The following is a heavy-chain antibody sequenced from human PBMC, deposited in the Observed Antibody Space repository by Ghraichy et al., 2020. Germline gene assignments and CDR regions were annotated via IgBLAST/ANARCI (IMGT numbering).Heavy chain of an antibody. V-gene: IGHV4-34*01. CDR2: INHSGST. CDR1: GGSFSGYY. J-gene: IGHJ4*02. D-gene: IGHD1-26*01. Sequence: SETLSLTCAVYGGSFSGYYWSWIRQPPGKGLEWIGEINHSGSTNYNPSLKSRVTISVDTSKNQFSLKLSSVTAADTAVYYCARPNYYSGSYGFARGGCDLDYWGQGTMATVSS. CDR3: ARPNYYSGSYGFARGGCDLDY.